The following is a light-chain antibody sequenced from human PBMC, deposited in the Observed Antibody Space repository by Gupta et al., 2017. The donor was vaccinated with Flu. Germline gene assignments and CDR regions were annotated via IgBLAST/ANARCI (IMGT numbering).Light chain of an antibody. CDR2: RAS. CDR3: QERSNWLT. Sequence: PGEVATRACRSSQSVSSNLAWYQQKPGQATRLLIYRASTRATGIPARFSGSGSGTDFTLTISSLEPEDFAIYYCQERSNWLTFGGGTRVEIK. J-gene: IGKJ4*01. CDR1: QSVSSN. V-gene: IGKV3-11*01.